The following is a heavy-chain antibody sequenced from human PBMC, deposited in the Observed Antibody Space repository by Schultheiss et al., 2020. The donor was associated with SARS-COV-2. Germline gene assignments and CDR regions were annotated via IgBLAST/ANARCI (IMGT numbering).Heavy chain of an antibody. CDR2: IKSKTDGGTT. CDR3: AKPERKSFDY. J-gene: IGHJ4*02. CDR1: GFTFSSYS. Sequence: GGSLRLSCAASGFTFSSYSMNWVRQAPGKGLEWVGRIKSKTDGGTTDYAAPVKGRFTISRDNSKNTLYLQMNSLRAEDTAVYYCAKPERKSFDYWGQGTLVTVSS. D-gene: IGHD1-14*01. V-gene: IGHV3-15*01.